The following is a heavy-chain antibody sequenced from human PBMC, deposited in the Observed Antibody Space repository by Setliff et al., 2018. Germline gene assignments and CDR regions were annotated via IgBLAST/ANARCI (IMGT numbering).Heavy chain of an antibody. V-gene: IGHV4-34*01. J-gene: IGHJ4*02. D-gene: IGHD3-3*01. CDR1: GGSFSGYY. Sequence: ATLSLTCAVYGGSFSGYYWSWIRQPPGKGLEWIGEINHSGSPNYNPSLKRRVTISVNTSKNQFSLKLSSVTAADTAVYYCARSPITIFGMVLHPLDYWGQGTLVTVSS. CDR3: ARSPITIFGMVLHPLDY. CDR2: INHSGSP.